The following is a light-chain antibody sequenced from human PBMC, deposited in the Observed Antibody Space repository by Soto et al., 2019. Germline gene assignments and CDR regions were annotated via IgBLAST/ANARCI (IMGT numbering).Light chain of an antibody. CDR3: QQYDKWPRT. V-gene: IGKV3-15*01. CDR1: QSVSTN. J-gene: IGKJ1*01. CDR2: FAS. Sequence: VMTQSPATLSVSPGERAALSCRASQSVSTNLAWYQQKPGQPPRLLIYFASTRDTAFPARFTAGGSGTEFTRTIRSLQSDDLAVYYCQQYDKWPRTFCQGTKVEIK.